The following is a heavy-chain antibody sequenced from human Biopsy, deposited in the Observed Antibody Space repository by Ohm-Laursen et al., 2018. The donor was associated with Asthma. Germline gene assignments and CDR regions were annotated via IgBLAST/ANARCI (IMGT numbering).Heavy chain of an antibody. CDR2: NYYSGRT. Sequence: SETLSLTWIVSGDAMSTSGSYWGWIRQSPGKGLEWIGSNYYSGRTYYNPSLESRVTISADTSKNHFSLKVTSVTAADTAVYYCARAVSSSSYWYFDLWGRGDLVTVSS. J-gene: IGHJ2*01. V-gene: IGHV4-39*02. D-gene: IGHD6-6*01. CDR1: GDAMSTSGSY. CDR3: ARAVSSSSYWYFDL.